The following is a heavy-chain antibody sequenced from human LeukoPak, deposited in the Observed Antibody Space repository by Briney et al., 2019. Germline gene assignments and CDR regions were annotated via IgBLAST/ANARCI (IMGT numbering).Heavy chain of an antibody. CDR1: GFTFSSYA. Sequence: GGSLRLSCAASGFTFSSYAMHWVRQAPGKGLEWVSAISGSDGSTYYADSVKGRFTISRDNSKNTLYLQMNSLRAEDTAVYYCAKDRGSSWSHDAFDIWGQGTMVTVSS. V-gene: IGHV3-23*01. J-gene: IGHJ3*02. CDR2: ISGSDGST. CDR3: AKDRGSSWSHDAFDI. D-gene: IGHD6-13*01.